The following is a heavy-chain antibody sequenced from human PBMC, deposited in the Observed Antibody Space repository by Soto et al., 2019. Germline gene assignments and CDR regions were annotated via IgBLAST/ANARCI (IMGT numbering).Heavy chain of an antibody. D-gene: IGHD2-15*01. CDR3: ARGLGYCSGGSCYFDY. CDR1: GGSISSYY. CDR2: IYYSGST. Sequence: SETLSLTCTVSGGSISSYYWSWIRQPPWKGLEWIGYIYYSGSTNHNPSLKSRVTISVDTSKNQFSLKLSSVTAADTAVYYCARGLGYCSGGSCYFDYWGQGTLVTVSS. J-gene: IGHJ4*02. V-gene: IGHV4-59*01.